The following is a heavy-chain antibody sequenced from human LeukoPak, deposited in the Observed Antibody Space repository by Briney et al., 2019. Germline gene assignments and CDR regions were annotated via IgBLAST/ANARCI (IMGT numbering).Heavy chain of an antibody. D-gene: IGHD3-10*01. CDR2: ISSSSYI. J-gene: IGHJ4*02. Sequence: PGGSLRLSCAASGFTFSSYSMNWVRQAPGKGLEWVSSISSSSYIYYAASVKGRFTISRDNAKNSLYLQMNSLRAEDTAVYYCASRPSQWFGESPFDYWGQGTLVTVSS. V-gene: IGHV3-21*01. CDR1: GFTFSSYS. CDR3: ASRPSQWFGESPFDY.